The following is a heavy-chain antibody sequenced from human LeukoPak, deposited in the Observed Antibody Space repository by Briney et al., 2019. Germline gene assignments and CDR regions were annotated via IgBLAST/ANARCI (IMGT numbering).Heavy chain of an antibody. CDR2: IRYDGGYK. Sequence: GGSLRLSCAASGFTFSNSGMHWVRQAPGKGLEWVAFIRYDGGYKYYADSVKGRFTISRDNSKNTLYLQMNSLRAEDTAVYYCAILSDIVVVVAATGTNWFDPWGQGTLVTVSS. CDR3: AILSDIVVVVAATGTNWFDP. V-gene: IGHV3-30*02. D-gene: IGHD2-15*01. J-gene: IGHJ5*02. CDR1: GFTFSNSG.